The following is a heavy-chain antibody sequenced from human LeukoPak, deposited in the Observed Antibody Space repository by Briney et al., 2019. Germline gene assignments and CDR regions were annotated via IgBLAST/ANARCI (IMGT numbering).Heavy chain of an antibody. Sequence: GGSLRLSCAASGFTFSSYAMHWVRQAPGKGLEWVAVISYDGSNKYYADSVKGRFTISRDNSKNTLYLQMNSLRAEDTAVYYCARASQQLAPFDYWGQGTLVTVSS. CDR1: GFTFSSYA. D-gene: IGHD6-13*01. J-gene: IGHJ4*02. CDR3: ARASQQLAPFDY. CDR2: ISYDGSNK. V-gene: IGHV3-30-3*01.